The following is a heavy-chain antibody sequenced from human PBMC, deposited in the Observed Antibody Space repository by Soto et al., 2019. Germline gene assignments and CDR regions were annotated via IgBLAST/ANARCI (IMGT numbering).Heavy chain of an antibody. J-gene: IGHJ6*02. CDR2: ISYDGSKK. D-gene: IGHD3-22*01. Sequence: TLRLSCAASGFTFGSYGMNWVRQAPGKGLEWVAGISYDGSKKYYGESVKGRFTIPSDNSKNTLYLQMNSLRVEYSAVYYCAKAIENYSTGYYKPFYYFCLDVWGQGTTVTVSS. V-gene: IGHV3-30*18. CDR3: AKAIENYSTGYYKPFYYFCLDV. CDR1: GFTFGSYG.